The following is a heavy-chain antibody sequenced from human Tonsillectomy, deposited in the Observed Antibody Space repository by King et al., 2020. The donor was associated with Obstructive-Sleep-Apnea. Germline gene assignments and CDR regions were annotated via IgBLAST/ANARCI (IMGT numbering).Heavy chain of an antibody. V-gene: IGHV3-48*04. J-gene: IGHJ4*02. D-gene: IGHD3-3*01. CDR1: GFTFSSYS. Sequence: VQLVESGGGLVQPGGSLRLSCAASGFTFSSYSMNWVRQAPGKGLEWVSYISSSSSTIYYADSVKGRFTISRDNAKNSLYLQMNSLRAEDTAVYYCAREGKGYDFWSGYYKGDFDYWGQGTLVTVSS. CDR2: ISSSSSTI. CDR3: AREGKGYDFWSGYYKGDFDY.